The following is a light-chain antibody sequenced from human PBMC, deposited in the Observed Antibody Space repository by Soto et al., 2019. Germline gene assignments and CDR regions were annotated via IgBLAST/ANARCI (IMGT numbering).Light chain of an antibody. CDR3: CSYASSSTYV. Sequence: SALTQPASVSGSPGQSITISCTGTSSDVGSYNLVSWYQQHPGKAPKLMIYEGTKRPSGVSDRFSGSRSGNTASLTISGLQAEDEADYYCCSYASSSTYVFGTGTKVTV. V-gene: IGLV2-23*01. J-gene: IGLJ1*01. CDR2: EGT. CDR1: SSDVGSYNL.